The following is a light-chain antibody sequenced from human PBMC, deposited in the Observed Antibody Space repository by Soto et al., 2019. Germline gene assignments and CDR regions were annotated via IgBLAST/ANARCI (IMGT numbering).Light chain of an antibody. CDR2: GAY. V-gene: IGKV3-20*01. Sequence: EIGLTQSPGPLSLSPGERATLASRASQSVSSSYLAWYHQTPGQAPRPLIYGAYSRATGMPDRFSGSVSGTDLTVTISRMKPEDFAVDYCQVYCSSLGACGQGTIVEI. CDR1: QSVSSSY. J-gene: IGKJ1*01. CDR3: QVYCSSLGA.